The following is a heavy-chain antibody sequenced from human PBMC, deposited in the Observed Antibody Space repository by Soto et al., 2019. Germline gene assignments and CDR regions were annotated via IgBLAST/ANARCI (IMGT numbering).Heavy chain of an antibody. J-gene: IGHJ4*02. V-gene: IGHV1-8*01. CDR1: GYTFTHYA. Sequence: QVQLVQSGAEVKEPGASVKVSCKASGYTFTHYAINWVRQATGQGLEWIGWVSPNTGNTGYAQKFQGRVTMTRNTSINTAYLELSSLRSEDTAMYYCARDYGGYYSAASDWGQGTLVTVSS. CDR2: VSPNTGNT. CDR3: ARDYGGYYSAASD. D-gene: IGHD3-3*01.